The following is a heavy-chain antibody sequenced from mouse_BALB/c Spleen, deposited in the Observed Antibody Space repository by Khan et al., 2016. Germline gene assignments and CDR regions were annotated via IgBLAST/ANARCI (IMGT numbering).Heavy chain of an antibody. Sequence: QVQLQQPGTELVRPGASVKLSCKASGYTFTSYWIHWVKQRSGQGLEWIARIYPGTDNTYYNEKFKDKATLTADKSSSTAYMQLSSLNSEDSAVFFCAREYYGYDFWGQGTTLTVSS. D-gene: IGHD1-2*01. CDR1: GYTFTSYW. CDR2: IYPGTDNT. CDR3: AREYYGYDF. V-gene: IGHV1S132*01. J-gene: IGHJ2*01.